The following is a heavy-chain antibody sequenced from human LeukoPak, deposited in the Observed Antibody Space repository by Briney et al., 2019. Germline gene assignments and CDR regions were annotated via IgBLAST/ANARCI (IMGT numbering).Heavy chain of an antibody. V-gene: IGHV3-23*01. CDR3: AKGSGSSLDYYYYYYMDV. Sequence: PGGSLRLSCAASGFTFSSYAMSWVRQAPGKGLEWVSAISGSGGSTYYADSVKGRFTISRDNSKNTLYLQMNSLRAEDTAVYYCAKGSGSSLDYYYYYYMDVWGKGTTVTVSS. CDR1: GFTFSSYA. J-gene: IGHJ6*03. CDR2: ISGSGGST. D-gene: IGHD6-13*01.